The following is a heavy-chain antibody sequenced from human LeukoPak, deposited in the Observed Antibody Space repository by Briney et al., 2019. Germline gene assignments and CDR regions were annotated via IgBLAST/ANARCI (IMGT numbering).Heavy chain of an antibody. CDR2: IFYSGST. CDR1: GGSISSSSYY. D-gene: IGHD1-20*01. J-gene: IGHJ4*02. CDR3: ARRGITGTYETFDY. Sequence: SETLSLTCTVSGGSISSSSYYWGWIRQPPGKGLEWIGNIFYSGSTYYNPSLKSRVTISVDTSKNQFSLKLSSVTAADTAVYYCARRGITGTYETFDYWGQGTLVTVSS. V-gene: IGHV4-39*01.